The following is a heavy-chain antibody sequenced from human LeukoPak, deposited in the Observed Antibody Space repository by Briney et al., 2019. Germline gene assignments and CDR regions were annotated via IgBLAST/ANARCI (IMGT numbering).Heavy chain of an antibody. J-gene: IGHJ3*02. V-gene: IGHV3-23*01. CDR1: GFTFSSYA. Sequence: PGGSLRLSCAASGFTFSSYAMSWVRQAPGKGLEWVSAISGSGGSTYYADSVKGRFTISRDNTKNSLYLQMNSLRAEDTAAYYCAREAEEAFDIWGQGTMVTVSS. CDR2: ISGSGGST. CDR3: AREAEEAFDI. D-gene: IGHD1-14*01.